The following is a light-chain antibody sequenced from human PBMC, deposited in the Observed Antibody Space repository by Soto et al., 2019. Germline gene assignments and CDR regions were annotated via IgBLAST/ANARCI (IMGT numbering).Light chain of an antibody. CDR3: CSYAGTYTGV. CDR2: DVS. V-gene: IGLV2-11*01. CDR1: SSDVGRYSY. J-gene: IGLJ1*01. Sequence: QSALAQPRSVSGSPGQSVSISCTGTSSDVGRYSYVSWYQQHPGKAPKLMIYDVSERPSGVPDRFSGSKSGNTASLTTSGLQAEDEADYHCCSYAGTYTGVFGTGTKVTVL.